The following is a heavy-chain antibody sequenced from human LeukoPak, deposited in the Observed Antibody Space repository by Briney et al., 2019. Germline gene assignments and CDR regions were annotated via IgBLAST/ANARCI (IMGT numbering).Heavy chain of an antibody. CDR3: ARFYCSGGSCYPTDAFDI. J-gene: IGHJ3*02. Sequence: SETLSLTCTVSGGPIRSYYWSWMRQPPGKGLEWIGYIYYSGSTNYNPSLKSRVTISVDTSKNQFSLKLSSVTAADTAVYYCARFYCSGGSCYPTDAFDIWGQGTMVTVSS. CDR1: GGPIRSYY. CDR2: IYYSGST. V-gene: IGHV4-59*01. D-gene: IGHD2-15*01.